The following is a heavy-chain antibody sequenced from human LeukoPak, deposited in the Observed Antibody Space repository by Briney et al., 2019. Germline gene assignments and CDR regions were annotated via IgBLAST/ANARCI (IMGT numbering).Heavy chain of an antibody. J-gene: IGHJ4*02. CDR1: GGSISSYY. CDR2: IYYSGST. V-gene: IGHV4-59*01. D-gene: IGHD3-3*01. CDR3: ARVVEDFWSAVDYFDY. Sequence: SETLSLTCTVSGGSISSYYWSWLRQPPGKGLEWIGYIYYSGSTNYNPSLKSRVTISVDTSKNQFSLKLSSVTAADTAVYYCARVVEDFWSAVDYFDYWGQGTLVTVSS.